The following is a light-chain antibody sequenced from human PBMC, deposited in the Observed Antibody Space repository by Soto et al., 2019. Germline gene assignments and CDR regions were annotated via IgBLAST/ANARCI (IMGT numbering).Light chain of an antibody. J-gene: IGKJ2*01. CDR2: KAS. Sequence: DIQMTQSPSTLSASVGDRGTITCRASQSISSWLAWYQQKPEKAPKLLIYKASSLESGVPSRFSGSGSGTEFTLTISSLQPDDFATYYCQQYNSYPYTFGQVTKLEIK. CDR3: QQYNSYPYT. V-gene: IGKV1-5*03. CDR1: QSISSW.